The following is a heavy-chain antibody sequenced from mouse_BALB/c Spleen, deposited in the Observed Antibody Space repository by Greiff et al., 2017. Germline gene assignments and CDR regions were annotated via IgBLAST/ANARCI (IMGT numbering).Heavy chain of an antibody. CDR1: GFNIKDTY. V-gene: IGHV14-3*02. J-gene: IGHJ2*01. CDR2: IDPANGNT. D-gene: IGHD1-1*01. CDR3: ASVPYYGSGDY. Sequence: EVQLQQSGAELVKPGASVKLSCTASGFNIKDTYMHWVKQRPEQGLEWIGRIDPANGNTKYDPKFQGKATITADTSSNTAYLQLSSLTSEDTAFYYCASVPYYGSGDYWGQGTTLTVAS.